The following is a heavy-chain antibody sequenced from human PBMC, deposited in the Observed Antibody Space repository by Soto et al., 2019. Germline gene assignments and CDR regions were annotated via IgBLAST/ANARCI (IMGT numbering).Heavy chain of an antibody. CDR3: ARRLGYCRSTSCPNYYYYGMDV. V-gene: IGHV1-69*01. CDR1: GGTFSSYA. CDR2: IIPIFGTA. D-gene: IGHD2-2*01. J-gene: IGHJ6*02. Sequence: QVQLVQSGAEVKKPGSSVKVSCKASGGTFSSYAISWVRQAPGQGLEWMGGIIPIFGTANYAQKFQGRVTSTADESTSTAYMELSSLRSEDTAVYYCARRLGYCRSTSCPNYYYYGMDVWGQGTTVTVSS.